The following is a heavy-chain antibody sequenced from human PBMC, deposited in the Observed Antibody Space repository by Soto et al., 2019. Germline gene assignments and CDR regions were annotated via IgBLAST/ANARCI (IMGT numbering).Heavy chain of an antibody. Sequence: GGSLRLSCAASGFTFSSYAMSWVRQAPGKGLEWVSAISGSGGSTYYADSVKGRFTISRDNSKNTLYLQMNSLRAEDTAMYYCASFSRMADGYYWGQGTLVTVSS. CDR3: ASFSRMADGYY. CDR2: ISGSGGST. CDR1: GFTFSSYA. D-gene: IGHD3-22*01. V-gene: IGHV3-23*01. J-gene: IGHJ4*02.